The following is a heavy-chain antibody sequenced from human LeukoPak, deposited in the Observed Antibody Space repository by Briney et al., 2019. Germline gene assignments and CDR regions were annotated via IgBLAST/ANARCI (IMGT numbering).Heavy chain of an antibody. J-gene: IGHJ4*02. CDR3: ARGPRDYYYDSSGYPY. D-gene: IGHD3-22*01. V-gene: IGHV1-18*01. CDR1: GYTFTSYG. CDR2: ISAYNGNT. Sequence: ASVKVSCKASGYTFTSYGISWVRQAPGQGLEWMGWISAYNGNTNYAQKLQGRATMTTDTSTSTAYMELRSLRSDDTAVYYCARGPRDYYYDSSGYPYWGQGTLVTVSS.